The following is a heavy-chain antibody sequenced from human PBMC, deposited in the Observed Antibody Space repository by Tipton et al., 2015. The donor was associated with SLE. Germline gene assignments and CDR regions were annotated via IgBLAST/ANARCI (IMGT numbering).Heavy chain of an antibody. Sequence: TLSLTCTVSGGSISSHFWSWIRQPPGKGLEWIGYISYSGSTNYNPSLKSRVTISVDTSKNQFSLKLSSVTAADTAVYYCARDRGWDSNDPGVAFDIWGQGTMVTVSS. CDR3: ARDRGWDSNDPGVAFDI. CDR1: GGSISSHF. D-gene: IGHD6-13*01. CDR2: ISYSGST. J-gene: IGHJ3*02. V-gene: IGHV4-59*11.